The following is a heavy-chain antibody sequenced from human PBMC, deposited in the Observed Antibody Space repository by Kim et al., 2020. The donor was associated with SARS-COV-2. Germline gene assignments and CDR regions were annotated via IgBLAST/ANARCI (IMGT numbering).Heavy chain of an antibody. V-gene: IGHV4-4*07. CDR1: GGSISSYY. J-gene: IGHJ5*02. CDR2: IYTSGST. CDR3: ARASAAGYRYNWFDP. Sequence: SETLSLTCTVSGGSISSYYWSWIRPPAGKGLEWIGRIYTSGSTNYNPSLKSRVTMSVDTSKNQFSLKLSSVTAADTAAYYCARASAAGYRYNWFDPWGQGTLVTVSS. D-gene: IGHD6-13*01.